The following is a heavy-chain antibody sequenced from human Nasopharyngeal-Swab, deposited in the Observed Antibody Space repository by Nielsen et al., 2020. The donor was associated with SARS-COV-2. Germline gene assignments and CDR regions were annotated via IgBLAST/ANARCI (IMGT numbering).Heavy chain of an antibody. J-gene: IGHJ6*02. D-gene: IGHD2-2*01. CDR1: GGSVSSGSYY. CDR3: AREGSTSPWNGYYYGMDV. V-gene: IGHV4-61*01. CDR2: IYYSGST. Sequence: SETLSLTCTVSGGSVSSGSYYWIWIRQPPGKRLEWIGYIYYSGSTNYNPSLKSRVTISVDTSKNQFSLKLSSVTAADTAVYYCAREGSTSPWNGYYYGMDVWGQGTTVTVSS.